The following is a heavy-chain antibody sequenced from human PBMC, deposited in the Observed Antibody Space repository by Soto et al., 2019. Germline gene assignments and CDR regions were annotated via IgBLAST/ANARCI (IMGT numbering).Heavy chain of an antibody. CDR1: GYSFSNYA. D-gene: IGHD3-22*01. CDR3: ASGPNYFDGSGYSPRLDF. V-gene: IGHV1-3*01. J-gene: IGHJ4*02. Sequence: GASVKVSCKASGYSFSNYAIHWVRQAPGQRLEWMGWINGVNGNTKYSQKFQGGVTITRDTSASTAYMELSSLTSEDTAVYFCASGPNYFDGSGYSPRLDFWGQGSLVTVSS. CDR2: INGVNGNT.